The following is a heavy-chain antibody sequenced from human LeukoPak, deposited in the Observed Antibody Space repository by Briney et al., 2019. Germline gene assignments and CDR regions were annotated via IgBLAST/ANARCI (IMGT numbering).Heavy chain of an antibody. D-gene: IGHD5-12*01. V-gene: IGHV3-30*18. Sequence: PGRSLRLSCAASGFTFSSYGMHWVRQAPGKGLEWVAVISYDGSNKYYADSVKGRFTISRDNSKNTLYLQMNSLRAEDTAVYYCAKGTRLQWLRSRWGAIDYWGQGTLVTVSS. J-gene: IGHJ4*02. CDR1: GFTFSSYG. CDR2: ISYDGSNK. CDR3: AKGTRLQWLRSRWGAIDY.